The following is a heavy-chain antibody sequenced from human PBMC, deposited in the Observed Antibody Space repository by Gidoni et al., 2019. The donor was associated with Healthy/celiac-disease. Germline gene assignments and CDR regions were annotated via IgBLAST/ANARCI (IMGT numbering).Heavy chain of an antibody. CDR1: GFTFSSYA. Sequence: EVQLLESGGGLVQPGGSLRLSCAASGFTFSSYAMSGVRQAPGKGLEWVSAISGSGGSTYYADSVKGRFTISRDNSKNTLYLQMNSLRAEDTAVYYCAKDGGMVRGVSIDYWGQGTLVTVSS. D-gene: IGHD3-10*01. CDR3: AKDGGMVRGVSIDY. J-gene: IGHJ4*02. CDR2: ISGSGGST. V-gene: IGHV3-23*01.